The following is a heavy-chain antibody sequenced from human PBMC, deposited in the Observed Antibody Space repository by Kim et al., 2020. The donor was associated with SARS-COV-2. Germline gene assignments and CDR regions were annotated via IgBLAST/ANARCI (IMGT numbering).Heavy chain of an antibody. CDR3: ARVLRCQTCDGDAFDI. D-gene: IGHD4-17*01. J-gene: IGHJ3*02. Sequence: GGSLRLSCAASGFTFSSYGMHWVRQAPGKGLEWVAVIWYDGSNKYYADSVKGRFTISRDNSKNTMYLQMISLRAEATAVYYCARVLRCQTCDGDAFDIWGQGTMVTVSS. CDR2: IWYDGSNK. V-gene: IGHV3-33*01. CDR1: GFTFSSYG.